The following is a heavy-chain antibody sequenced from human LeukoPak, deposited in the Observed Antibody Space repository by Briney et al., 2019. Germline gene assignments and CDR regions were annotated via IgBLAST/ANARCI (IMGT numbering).Heavy chain of an antibody. D-gene: IGHD5-24*01. CDR1: GGSISSGSYY. CDR2: IYTSGNT. Sequence: SQTLSLTCTVSGGSISSGSYYWSWIRQPAGKGLEWIGRIYTSGNTNYNPSLKSRVTISVDTSKNQFSLKLSSVTAADTAFYYCARDGYNENGYYFDYWGQGTLVTVSS. CDR3: ARDGYNENGYYFDY. V-gene: IGHV4-61*02. J-gene: IGHJ4*02.